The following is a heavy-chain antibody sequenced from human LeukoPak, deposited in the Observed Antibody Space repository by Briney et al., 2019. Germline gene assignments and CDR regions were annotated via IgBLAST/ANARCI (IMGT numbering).Heavy chain of an antibody. J-gene: IGHJ5*02. CDR1: GGSISSYY. CDR3: VRRPSGSGSYGFDP. D-gene: IGHD3-10*01. CDR2: IYYSGST. Sequence: SETLSLTCTVSGGSISSYYWSWIRQPPGKGLEWIGYIYYSGSTNYNSSLKSRVTISVDTSKNQFSLKLTSVTAADTAMYYCVRRPSGSGSYGFDPWGQGTLATVSS. V-gene: IGHV4-59*01.